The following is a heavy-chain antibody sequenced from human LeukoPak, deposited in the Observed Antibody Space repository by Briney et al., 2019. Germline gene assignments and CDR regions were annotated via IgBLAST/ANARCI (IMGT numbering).Heavy chain of an antibody. CDR2: ISDSGNTI. CDR3: ARSALPGRSGRTEFFQH. D-gene: IGHD6-19*01. CDR1: GFTFSNYY. Sequence: GGSLRLSCAASGFTFSNYYMTWIRQAPGKGLQWISFISDSGNTIYYADSVEGRFTISRDNAKNSLYLQMHSLRAEDTAMYYCARSALPGRSGRTEFFQHWGQGTLVTVSS. J-gene: IGHJ1*01. V-gene: IGHV3-11*01.